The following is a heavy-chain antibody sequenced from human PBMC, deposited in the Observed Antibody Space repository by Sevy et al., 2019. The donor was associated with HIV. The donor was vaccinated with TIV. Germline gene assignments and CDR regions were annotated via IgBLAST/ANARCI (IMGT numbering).Heavy chain of an antibody. Sequence: ASVKVSCKVSGYTLTELSMHWVRQAPGKGLEWMGSFDTEDGETLYAQKFQGRVTMIEDTSTDTAYMELSSLRSEDTAVYYCATNTDYGDSDYWGQGTLVTVSS. CDR3: ATNTDYGDSDY. CDR2: FDTEDGET. CDR1: GYTLTELS. V-gene: IGHV1-24*01. D-gene: IGHD4-17*01. J-gene: IGHJ4*02.